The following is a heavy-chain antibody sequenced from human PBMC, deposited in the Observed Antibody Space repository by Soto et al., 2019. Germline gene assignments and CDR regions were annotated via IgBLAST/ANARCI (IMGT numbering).Heavy chain of an antibody. V-gene: IGHV4-34*01. D-gene: IGHD5-12*01. Sequence: TLSLTCAVYGGSFSGYYWSWIRQPPGKGLEWIGEINHSGSTNYNPSLKSRVTISVDTSKNQFSLKLSSVTAADTAVYYCARRRYSGYVVSAYNWFDPWGQGTLVTVSS. CDR3: ARRRYSGYVVSAYNWFDP. J-gene: IGHJ5*02. CDR2: INHSGST. CDR1: GGSFSGYY.